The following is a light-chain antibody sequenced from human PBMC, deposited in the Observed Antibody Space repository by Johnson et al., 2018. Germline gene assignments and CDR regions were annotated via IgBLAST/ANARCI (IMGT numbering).Light chain of an antibody. V-gene: IGLV1-51*02. J-gene: IGLJ1*01. CDR2: ENN. Sequence: QSVLTQPPSVSAAPGQKVTISCSGSSSNIGNNYVSWYQQLPGTAPKLLIYENNKRPSGIPDRFSGSKSGTSATLGITGLQTGDEAHYYCGTLDSSLSAGNVFGTGTKVTVL. CDR1: SSNIGNNY. CDR3: GTLDSSLSAGNV.